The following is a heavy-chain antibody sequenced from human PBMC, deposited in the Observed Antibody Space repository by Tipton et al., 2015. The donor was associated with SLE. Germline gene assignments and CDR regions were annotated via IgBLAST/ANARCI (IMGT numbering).Heavy chain of an antibody. CDR1: GGSISGYH. D-gene: IGHD4-17*01. Sequence: TLSLTCTVSGGSISGYHWSWLRQPPGEGLEWIGYISYTETTKYNPSLESRVIISVDRSKNQFSLNLTSVTAADTAEYYCVSSSPVTRDYWGQGTPVTVSS. J-gene: IGHJ4*02. V-gene: IGHV4-59*12. CDR2: ISYTETT. CDR3: VSSSPVTRDY.